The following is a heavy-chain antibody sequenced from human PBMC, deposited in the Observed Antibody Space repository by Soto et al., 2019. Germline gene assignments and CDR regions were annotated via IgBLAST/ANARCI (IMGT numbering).Heavy chain of an antibody. Sequence: PGGSLRLSCAASGFTFSSYAMSWVRQAPGKGLEWVSAISGSGGSTYYADSVKGRFTISRDNSKNTLYLQMNSLRAEDTAVYYCAKDVADIVVVPAAIGTSGYWGQGTLVTVSS. CDR3: AKDVADIVVVPAAIGTSGY. CDR2: ISGSGGST. J-gene: IGHJ4*02. D-gene: IGHD2-2*01. CDR1: GFTFSSYA. V-gene: IGHV3-23*01.